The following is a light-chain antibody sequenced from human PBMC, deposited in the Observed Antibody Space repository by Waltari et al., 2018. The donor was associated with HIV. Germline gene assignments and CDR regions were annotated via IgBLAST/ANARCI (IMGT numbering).Light chain of an antibody. Sequence: IQMIQAPVSLSSYVGDTVTLTCQANQDINRHLNWYPQRPGKAPRVVIYDASNLETGVPTRFSGGGSGTDYSHTITNLHPEDIGVYYCQQSHNLWTFGQGPTV. CDR3: QQSHNLWT. J-gene: IGKJ1*01. CDR2: DAS. CDR1: QDINRH. V-gene: IGKV1-33*01.